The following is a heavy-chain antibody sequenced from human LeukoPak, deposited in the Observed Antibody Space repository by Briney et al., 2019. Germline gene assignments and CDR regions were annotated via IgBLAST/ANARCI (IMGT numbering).Heavy chain of an antibody. J-gene: IGHJ4*02. CDR3: ARDRGVGDRIVGATPSDY. D-gene: IGHD1-26*01. Sequence: GASVKVSCKASGYTFTSYGISWVRQAPGQGLEWMGWISAYNGNTNYAQKLQGRVTMTTDISTSTAYMELRSLRSDDTAVYYCARDRGVGDRIVGATPSDYWGQGTLVTVSS. V-gene: IGHV1-18*01. CDR1: GYTFTSYG. CDR2: ISAYNGNT.